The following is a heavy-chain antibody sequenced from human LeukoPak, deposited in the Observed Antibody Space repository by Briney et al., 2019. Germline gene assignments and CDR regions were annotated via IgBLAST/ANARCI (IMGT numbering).Heavy chain of an antibody. J-gene: IGHJ4*02. D-gene: IGHD1-26*01. CDR1: GFTFSSYS. V-gene: IGHV3-23*01. CDR3: AGVGSTGY. CDR2: IRSSGGGT. Sequence: PGGSLRLSCAASGFTFSSYSMNWVRQAPGKGLEWVSAIRSSGGGTYYADSVKGRFTISRDNSKNTLFLQMNSLRAEDTAVYYCAGVGSTGYCGQGSLVTVSS.